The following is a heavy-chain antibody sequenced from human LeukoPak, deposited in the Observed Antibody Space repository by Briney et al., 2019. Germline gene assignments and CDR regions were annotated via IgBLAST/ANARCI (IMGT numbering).Heavy chain of an antibody. D-gene: IGHD3-10*01. Sequence: SETLSLTCSVSVGSISSYYWSWIRQPAGKGLEWIGRIYTSGSTNYNPSLKSRVTMSVDTSKNQFSLKLSSVTAADTAVYYCARPSTYYYGSGSYDYAFDIWGQGTMVTVSS. J-gene: IGHJ3*02. V-gene: IGHV4-4*07. CDR2: IYTSGST. CDR1: VGSISSYY. CDR3: ARPSTYYYGSGSYDYAFDI.